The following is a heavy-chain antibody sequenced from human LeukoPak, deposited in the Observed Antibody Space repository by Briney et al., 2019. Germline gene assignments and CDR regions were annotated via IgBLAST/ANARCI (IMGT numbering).Heavy chain of an antibody. J-gene: IGHJ6*03. CDR2: IYYTGST. Sequence: KASETLSLTCTVSGGSVSDYYWSWIRQSPGKGLEWIGYIYYTGSTSYNPSLRSRVTISVDTSKNQFSLKLSSVTAAETAVYHCAREGRYRYGYNEYHSYMDIWGKGTTVTISS. CDR3: AREGRYRYGYNEYHSYMDI. CDR1: GGSVSDYY. V-gene: IGHV4-59*02. D-gene: IGHD5-18*01.